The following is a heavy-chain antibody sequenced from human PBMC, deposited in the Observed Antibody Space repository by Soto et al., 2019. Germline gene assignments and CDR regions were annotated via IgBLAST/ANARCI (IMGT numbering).Heavy chain of an antibody. J-gene: IGHJ6*03. CDR1: GFAFSNYV. V-gene: IGHV3-23*01. Sequence: GGSLRLSCGASGFAFSNYVMTWVRQAPGKGLEWVSAISGSGASSYYAGSVRGRFTISRDNAKNTLYLQMNSLGADDTAVYYCAKVSGPGELETYYYYYYMDVWVKGTTVTV. D-gene: IGHD1-26*01. CDR2: ISGSGASS. CDR3: AKVSGPGELETYYYYYYMDV.